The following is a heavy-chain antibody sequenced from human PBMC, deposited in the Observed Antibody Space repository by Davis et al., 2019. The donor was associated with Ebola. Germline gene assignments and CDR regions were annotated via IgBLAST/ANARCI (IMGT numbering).Heavy chain of an antibody. CDR3: AKVGYGWYYYFDP. CDR2: ISGAGGST. CDR1: GFTFSTSW. V-gene: IGHV3-23*01. D-gene: IGHD6-19*01. Sequence: GESLKISCVASGFTFSTSWMSWVRQAPGKGLEWVSAISGAGGSTYYADSVKGRFTISRDNSKNTLSLQMDSLRAEDTAVYYCAKVGYGWYYYFDPWGPGTLVTVSS. J-gene: IGHJ4*02.